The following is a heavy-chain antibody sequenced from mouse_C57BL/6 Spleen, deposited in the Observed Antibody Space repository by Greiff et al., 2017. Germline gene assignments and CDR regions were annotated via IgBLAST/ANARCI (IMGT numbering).Heavy chain of an antibody. CDR3: AGGTFDY. CDR1: GYTFTDYY. CDR2: INPNNGGT. V-gene: IGHV1-26*01. D-gene: IGHD3-3*01. J-gene: IGHJ2*01. Sequence: VQLQQSGPELVKPGASVKISCKASGYTFTDYYMNWVKQSHGKSLEWIGDINPNNGGTSYNQKFKGKATLTVDKSSSTAYMELRSLTSEDSAVYYCAGGTFDYWGQGTTLTVSS.